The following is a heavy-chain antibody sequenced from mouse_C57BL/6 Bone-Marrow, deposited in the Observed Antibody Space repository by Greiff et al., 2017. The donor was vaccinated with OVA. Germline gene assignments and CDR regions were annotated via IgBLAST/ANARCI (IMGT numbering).Heavy chain of an antibody. CDR3: ASGYDGYYAWFAY. CDR1: GYTFTDYY. V-gene: IGHV1-26*01. CDR2: INPNNGGT. D-gene: IGHD2-3*01. J-gene: IGHJ3*01. Sequence: EVQLQQSGPELVKPGASVKISCKASGYTFTDYYMNWVKQSHGKSLEWIGDINPNNGGTSYNQKFKGKATLTVDKSSSTAYMELRRLTSEDSAVYYCASGYDGYYAWFAYWGQGTMVTVSA.